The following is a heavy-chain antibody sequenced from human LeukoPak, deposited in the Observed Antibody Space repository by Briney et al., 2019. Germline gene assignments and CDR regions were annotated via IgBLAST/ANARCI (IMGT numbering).Heavy chain of an antibody. CDR3: ARQLLQYNFYMDV. CDR2: IHYSGST. J-gene: IGHJ6*03. D-gene: IGHD4-11*01. V-gene: IGHV4-39*01. CDR1: GGPINSGDHY. Sequence: SETLSLTCTVSGGPINSGDHYWRWIRQPPGQGLEWIGSIHYSGSTYYNPSLKSRVTIFVDTSKNQFSLWLSSVTPADTAVYYCARQLLQYNFYMDVWGKGTTVTASS.